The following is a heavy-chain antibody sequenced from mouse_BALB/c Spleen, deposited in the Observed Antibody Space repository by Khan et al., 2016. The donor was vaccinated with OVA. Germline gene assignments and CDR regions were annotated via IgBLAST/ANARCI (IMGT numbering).Heavy chain of an antibody. J-gene: IGHJ3*01. CDR3: TRQGYVAWFTY. Sequence: EVQLQQSGPELMKPGASVKISCKASGYSFTSYYIHWVMQSHGKSLEWIGYIDPFSGGTTYNQKFKGKATLTVDKSSSTAYINLSNLKSDDSAVYYCTRQGYVAWFTYWGQGTLVTVSA. CDR2: IDPFSGGT. V-gene: IGHV1S135*01. D-gene: IGHD2-2*01. CDR1: GYSFTSYY.